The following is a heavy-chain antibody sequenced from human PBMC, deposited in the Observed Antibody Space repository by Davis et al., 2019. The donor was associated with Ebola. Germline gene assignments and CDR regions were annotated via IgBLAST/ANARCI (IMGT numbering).Heavy chain of an antibody. CDR2: INPNSGGT. V-gene: IGHV1-2*04. CDR3: ARVGAAAAPGGFDY. J-gene: IGHJ4*02. D-gene: IGHD6-13*01. CDR1: RYTFTGYY. Sequence: SVTVSCKASRYTFTGYYMHWVRQAPGQGLAWMGWINPNSGGTNYAQKFQGWVTMTRDTSISTAYMELSSLRSEDTAGYYCARVGAAAAPGGFDYWGQGTLVTVSS.